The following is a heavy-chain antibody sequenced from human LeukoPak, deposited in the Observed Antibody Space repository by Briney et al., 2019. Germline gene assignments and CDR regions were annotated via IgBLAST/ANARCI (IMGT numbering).Heavy chain of an antibody. CDR1: GGTFSSYT. Sequence: ASVKVSCKASGGTFSSYTISWVRQAPGQGLEWMGWISAYNGNTNYAQKLQGRVTMTTDTSTSTAYMELRSLRSDDTAVYYCAREKASITMVRGVGPGDYWGQGTLVTVSS. CDR3: AREKASITMVRGVGPGDY. CDR2: ISAYNGNT. D-gene: IGHD3-10*01. V-gene: IGHV1-18*01. J-gene: IGHJ4*02.